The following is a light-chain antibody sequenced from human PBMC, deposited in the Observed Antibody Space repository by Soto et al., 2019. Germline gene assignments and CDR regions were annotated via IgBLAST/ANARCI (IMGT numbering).Light chain of an antibody. J-gene: IGKJ1*01. CDR3: QQSHSVPRT. Sequence: DIQMTQSPSSLSAFVGDRVTITCRASQNVNTYLNWYQHKPGTAPKLLIYAASSLQSGVPSRFGGSRSGTDFILTITSLQPEDSATYYFQQSHSVPRTFGQGTKVEI. CDR1: QNVNTY. CDR2: AAS. V-gene: IGKV1-39*01.